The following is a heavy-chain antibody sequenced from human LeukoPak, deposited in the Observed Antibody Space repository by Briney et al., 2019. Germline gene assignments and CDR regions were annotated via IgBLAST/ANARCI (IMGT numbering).Heavy chain of an antibody. D-gene: IGHD3-10*01. J-gene: IGHJ3*02. CDR3: ARDSSYYGSGIDAFDI. CDR2: INPNSGGT. V-gene: IGHV1-2*02. Sequence: ASVKVSCKASGYTFTGYYMHWVRQAPGQGLEWMGWINPNSGGTNYAQKFQGRVTTTRDTSISTAYMELSRLRSDDTAVYYCARDSSYYGSGIDAFDIWGQGTMVTVSS. CDR1: GYTFTGYY.